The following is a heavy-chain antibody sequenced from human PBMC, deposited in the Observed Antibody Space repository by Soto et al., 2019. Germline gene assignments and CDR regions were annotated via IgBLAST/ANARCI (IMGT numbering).Heavy chain of an antibody. CDR3: ARDDFGYSSSWQTPELDY. CDR1: GFTFSDYY. CDR2: ISSSGSTI. Sequence: QVQLVESGGGLVKPGGSLRLSCAASGFTFSDYYMSWIRQAPGKGLEWVSYISSSGSTIYYADSVKGRFTISRDNAKNSLYLQMNRLRAEDTAVYYCARDDFGYSSSWQTPELDYWGQGTLVTVSS. V-gene: IGHV3-11*01. J-gene: IGHJ4*02. D-gene: IGHD6-13*01.